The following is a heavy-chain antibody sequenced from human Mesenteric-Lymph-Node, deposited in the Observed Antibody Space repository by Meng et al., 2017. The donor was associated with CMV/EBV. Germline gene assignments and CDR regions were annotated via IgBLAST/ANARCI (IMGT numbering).Heavy chain of an antibody. CDR1: GASVSSASYY. Sequence: SETLSLTCTVSGASVSSASYYWTWIRQPPGKGLEWIGYINYSGRTNYNPSLKSGATISVDTSQNQFSLKLTSVTAADTAVYYCARGGSSISWCYFDIWGQGTLVTVSS. CDR3: ARGGSSISWCYFDI. D-gene: IGHD6-13*01. V-gene: IGHV4-61*01. J-gene: IGHJ4*02. CDR2: INYSGRT.